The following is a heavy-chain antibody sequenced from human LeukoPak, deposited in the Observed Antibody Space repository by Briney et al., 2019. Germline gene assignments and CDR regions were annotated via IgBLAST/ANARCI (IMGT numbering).Heavy chain of an antibody. J-gene: IGHJ4*02. D-gene: IGHD2-2*01. Sequence: SVKVSCKASGGTFSSYAISWVRQAPGQGLEWMGRIIPILGIANYAQKFQGRVTITADKSTSTAYMELSSLRSEDTAVYYCARAYCSGTSCYRYYFDYWGQGTLVTVSS. CDR3: ARAYCSGTSCYRYYFDY. CDR1: GGTFSSYA. CDR2: IIPILGIA. V-gene: IGHV1-69*04.